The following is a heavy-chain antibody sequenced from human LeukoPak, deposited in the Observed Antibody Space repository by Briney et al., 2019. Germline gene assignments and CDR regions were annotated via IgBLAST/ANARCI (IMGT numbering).Heavy chain of an antibody. Sequence: GSVKVSCKASGYTFTSYGISWVRQAPGQGLEWMGWISAYNGNTNYAQKLQGRVIMTTDTSTSTAYMELRSLRSDDTAVYYCARDRPEIVPRTDCSSTSCYDGFDYWGQGTLVTVSS. CDR3: ARDRPEIVPRTDCSSTSCYDGFDY. J-gene: IGHJ4*02. CDR1: GYTFTSYG. CDR2: ISAYNGNT. V-gene: IGHV1-18*01. D-gene: IGHD2-2*01.